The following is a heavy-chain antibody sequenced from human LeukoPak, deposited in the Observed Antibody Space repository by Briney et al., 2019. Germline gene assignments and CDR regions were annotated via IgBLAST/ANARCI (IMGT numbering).Heavy chain of an antibody. Sequence: PSETLSLTCAVYGGSFSGYYWSWIRQPPGKGLEWIGEINHSGSTNYNPSLKSRATISVDTSKNQFSLKLSSVTAADTAVYYCARGFCSNTSCYWAYYMDVWGKGTTVTVSS. V-gene: IGHV4-34*01. CDR2: INHSGST. CDR1: GGSFSGYY. J-gene: IGHJ6*03. CDR3: ARGFCSNTSCYWAYYMDV. D-gene: IGHD2-2*01.